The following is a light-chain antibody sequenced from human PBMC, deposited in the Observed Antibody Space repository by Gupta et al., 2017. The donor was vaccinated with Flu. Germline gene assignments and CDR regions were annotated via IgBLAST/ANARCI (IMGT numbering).Light chain of an antibody. CDR1: QKIHHY. V-gene: IGKV1-9*01. CDR2: GTS. J-gene: IGKJ1*01. CDR3: QQGDNWPRT. Sequence: PSLLSASIGDRVTITCRTSQKIHHYLAWYQQKTGTAPSLLIYGTSRLQSGVPSRFSGSGYGTEFTLTIDSLQPEDFATYHCQQGDNWPRTFGQGTKVDVK.